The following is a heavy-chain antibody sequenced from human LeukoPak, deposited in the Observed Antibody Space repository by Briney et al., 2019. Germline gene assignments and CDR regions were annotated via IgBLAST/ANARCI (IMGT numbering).Heavy chain of an antibody. CDR1: GFTFSSYS. D-gene: IGHD3-22*01. Sequence: PGGSLRLSCAASGFTFSSYSMNWVRQAPGKGLEWVSYISRDSRRIYQADSVKGRFTISRDNARNSLSLHMNSLRAEDTAIYYCAREDYYDKSAYPSRGFDYWGQGALVTVSS. CDR2: ISRDSRRI. V-gene: IGHV3-48*01. CDR3: AREDYYDKSAYPSRGFDY. J-gene: IGHJ4*02.